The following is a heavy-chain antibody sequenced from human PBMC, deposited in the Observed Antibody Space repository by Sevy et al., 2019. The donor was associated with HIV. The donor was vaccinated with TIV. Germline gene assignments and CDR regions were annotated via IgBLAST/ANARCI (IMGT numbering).Heavy chain of an antibody. V-gene: IGHV3-7*03. J-gene: IGHJ4*02. CDR2: IKQEGSEK. CDR1: GFTFSSYW. Sequence: GGSLRLSCAASGFTFSSYWMSWVRQAPGKGLEWVANIKQEGSEKYYVDSVKDRFTISRDNAKNSLYLQMNSLRAEDTAVYYCARAGIVGAGIFDYWGQGTLVTVSS. D-gene: IGHD1-26*01. CDR3: ARAGIVGAGIFDY.